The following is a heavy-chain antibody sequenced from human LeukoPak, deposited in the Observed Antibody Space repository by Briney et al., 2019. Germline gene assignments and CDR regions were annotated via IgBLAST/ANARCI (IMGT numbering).Heavy chain of an antibody. CDR3: ARVLDSSGYLNWFDP. CDR1: GGTFSSYA. Sequence: RASVKVSCKASGGTFSSYAISWVRQAPGQGLEWMGRIIPIFGTANYAQKFQGRVTITTDVSTSTAYMELSSLRSEDTAVYYCARVLDSSGYLNWFDPWGQGTLVTVPS. V-gene: IGHV1-69*05. D-gene: IGHD3-22*01. CDR2: IIPIFGTA. J-gene: IGHJ5*02.